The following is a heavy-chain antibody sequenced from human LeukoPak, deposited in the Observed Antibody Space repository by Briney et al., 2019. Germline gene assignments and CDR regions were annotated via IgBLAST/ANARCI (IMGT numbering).Heavy chain of an antibody. CDR1: GYPFYTYG. D-gene: IGHD3-3*01. J-gene: IGHJ4*02. CDR2: ISGNDGAT. V-gene: IGHV1-18*01. Sequence: ASVKVSCKASGYPFYTYGLSWVRQAPGQGLEWMGQISGNDGATKYAQKFQGRVTMTTDTATSTAYMELTSLTSDDTAVYYCARDVPDFWSGFDSWGQGTQVTVSP. CDR3: ARDVPDFWSGFDS.